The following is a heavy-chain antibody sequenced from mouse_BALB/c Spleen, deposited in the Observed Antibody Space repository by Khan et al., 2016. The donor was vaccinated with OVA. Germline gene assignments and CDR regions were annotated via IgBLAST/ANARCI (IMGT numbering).Heavy chain of an antibody. CDR2: IWSDGST. CDR3: ARHYGSSYWYFDV. CDR1: GFSLTSYG. D-gene: IGHD1-1*01. J-gene: IGHJ1*01. Sequence: QVQLKESGPGLVAPSQSLSITCTISGFSLTSYGVHWVRQPPGKGLEWLVVIWSDGSTTYNSALKSRLSISKDNSKSQVFLKMNSLQTDDTAMYYCARHYGSSYWYFDVWGAGTTVTVSS. V-gene: IGHV2-6-1*01.